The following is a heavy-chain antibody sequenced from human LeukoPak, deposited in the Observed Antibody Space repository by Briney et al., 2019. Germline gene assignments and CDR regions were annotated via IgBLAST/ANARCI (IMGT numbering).Heavy chain of an antibody. CDR3: ARLAARHYYYYGMDV. D-gene: IGHD6-6*01. V-gene: IGHV5-10-1*01. CDR1: GYSFTSYW. J-gene: IGHJ6*02. Sequence: GESLKISCKGSGYSFTSYWISWVRQMPGKGLEWMGRIDPSDSYTNYSPSFQGHVTISADKSFSTAYLQWSSLKASDTAMYYCARLAARHYYYYGMDVWGQGTTVTVSS. CDR2: IDPSDSYT.